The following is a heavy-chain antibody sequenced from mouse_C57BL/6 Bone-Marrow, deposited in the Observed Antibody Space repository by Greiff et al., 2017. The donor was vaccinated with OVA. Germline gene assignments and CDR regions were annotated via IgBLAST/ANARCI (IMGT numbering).Heavy chain of an antibody. D-gene: IGHD1-1*01. J-gene: IGHJ3*01. CDR1: GYTFTSYW. CDR2: IDPSDSYT. V-gene: IGHV1-50*01. CDR3: ARRFYYYGSSSSFAY. Sequence: QVQLQQSGAELVKPGASVKLSCKASGYTFTSYWMQWVKQRPGQGLEWIGEIDPSDSYTNYNQKFKGKATLTVDTSSSTAYMQLSSLTSEDSAVYYCARRFYYYGSSSSFAYWGQGTLVTVSA.